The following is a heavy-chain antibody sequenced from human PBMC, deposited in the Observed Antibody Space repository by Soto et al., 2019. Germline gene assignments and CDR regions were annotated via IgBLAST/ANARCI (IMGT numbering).Heavy chain of an antibody. Sequence: SETLSLTCTVSGGSISSGGYYWSWISQHPGKGLEWIGYIYYSGSTYYNSSLKSRITISVDTSKNQFSLKLSSVTAADTAVYYCARAIRGTGTTDYWGQGTLVTVSS. V-gene: IGHV4-31*03. CDR1: GGSISSGGYY. J-gene: IGHJ4*02. D-gene: IGHD1-1*01. CDR3: ARAIRGTGTTDY. CDR2: IYYSGST.